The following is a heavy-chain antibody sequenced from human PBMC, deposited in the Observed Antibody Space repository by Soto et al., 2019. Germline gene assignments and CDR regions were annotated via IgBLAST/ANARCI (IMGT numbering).Heavy chain of an antibody. CDR3: AGAKYYDFWSGYSGGMDV. CDR1: GGSISRYY. J-gene: IGHJ6*02. D-gene: IGHD3-3*01. Sequence: SETLSLTCTVSGGSISRYYWSWIRQPPGKGLEWIGYIYYSGGTNYNPSLKSRVTISVDTSKNQFSLKLSSVTAADTAVYYCAGAKYYDFWSGYSGGMDVWGQGTTVTVSS. CDR2: IYYSGGT. V-gene: IGHV4-59*01.